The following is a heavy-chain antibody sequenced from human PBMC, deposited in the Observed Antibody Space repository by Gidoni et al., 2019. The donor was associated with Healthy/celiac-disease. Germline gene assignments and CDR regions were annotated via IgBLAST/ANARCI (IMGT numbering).Heavy chain of an antibody. CDR2: IIPILGIA. V-gene: IGHV1-69*09. CDR3: ARVGITGTTSRFDY. Sequence: QVQLVPSGAEVKKPGSSVKVSCKASGGTFSSYAISWVRQAPGQGLEWMGRIIPILGIANYAQKFQGRVTITADKSTSTAYMELSSLRSEDTAVYYCARVGITGTTSRFDYWGQGTLVTVSS. J-gene: IGHJ4*02. CDR1: GGTFSSYA. D-gene: IGHD1-7*01.